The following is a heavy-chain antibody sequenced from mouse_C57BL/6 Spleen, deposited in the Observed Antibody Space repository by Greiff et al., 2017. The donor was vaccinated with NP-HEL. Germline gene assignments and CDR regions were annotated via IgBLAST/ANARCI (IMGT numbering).Heavy chain of an antibody. D-gene: IGHD1-1*01. J-gene: IGHJ3*01. Sequence: QVQLQQPGAELVKPGASVKLSCKASGYTFTSYWMQWVKQRPGQGLEWIGEIDPSDSYTNYNQKFKGKATLTVYTSSSTAYMQLSSLTSEDSAVYYCASYYYGSSPFAYWGQGTLVTVSA. CDR2: IDPSDSYT. CDR3: ASYYYGSSPFAY. V-gene: IGHV1-50*01. CDR1: GYTFTSYW.